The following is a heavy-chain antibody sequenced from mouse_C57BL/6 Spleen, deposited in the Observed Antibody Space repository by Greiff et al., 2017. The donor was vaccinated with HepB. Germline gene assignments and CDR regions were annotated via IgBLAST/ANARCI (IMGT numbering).Heavy chain of an antibody. CDR2: IHPNSGST. D-gene: IGHD3-2*02. CDR1: GYTFTSYW. V-gene: IGHV1-64*01. CDR3: ARGGLRPFAMDY. J-gene: IGHJ4*01. Sequence: VQLQQPGAELVKPGASVKLSCKASGYTFTSYWMHWVKQRPGQGLEWIGMIHPNSGSTNYNEKFKSKATLTVDKSSSTAYMQLSSLTSEVSAVYYCARGGLRPFAMDYWGQGTSVTVSS.